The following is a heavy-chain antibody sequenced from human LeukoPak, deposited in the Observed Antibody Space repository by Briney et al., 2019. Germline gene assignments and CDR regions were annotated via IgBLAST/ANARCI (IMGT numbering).Heavy chain of an antibody. D-gene: IGHD2-21*02. Sequence: ASVKVSCKASGYTFTIYDINWVRQAPGQGLEYMGWMNPKTGGTVYAQKFQGRVTMTRDASIGTAYMELSSLRSEDTAVYYCARGLSYCGGDCYPDLFDYWGQGTLVTVSS. CDR3: ARGLSYCGGDCYPDLFDY. CDR2: MNPKTGGT. CDR1: GYTFTIYD. V-gene: IGHV1-8*01. J-gene: IGHJ4*02.